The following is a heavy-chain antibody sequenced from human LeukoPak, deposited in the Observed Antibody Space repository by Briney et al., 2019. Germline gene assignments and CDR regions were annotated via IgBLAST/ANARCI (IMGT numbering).Heavy chain of an antibody. J-gene: IGHJ4*02. CDR1: GGSISSGDYY. CDR2: IYYSGST. Sequence: PSETLSLTCTVSGGSISSGDYYWSWIRQPPGKGLEWIGYIYYSGSTYYNPSLKSRVTISVDTSKNQFSLKLSSVTVADTAVYYCARHPMVRGAPFDYWGQGTLVTVSS. V-gene: IGHV4-30-4*01. CDR3: ARHPMVRGAPFDY. D-gene: IGHD3-10*01.